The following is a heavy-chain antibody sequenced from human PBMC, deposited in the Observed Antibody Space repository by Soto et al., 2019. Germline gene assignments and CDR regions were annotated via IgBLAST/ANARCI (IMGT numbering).Heavy chain of an antibody. CDR1: GFTFSTFN. D-gene: IGHD2-8*01. CDR2: ITNSAYT. Sequence: EVRLVESGGGLVTPGGSLRLSCAASGFTFSTFNMNWVRQAPGKGLEWVSSITNSAYTSYADSVKGRFTIPRDNAKNSLYLQMNSLRAEDTAVYYCGLYDALFFDFWGQGALVTVSS. J-gene: IGHJ4*02. V-gene: IGHV3-21*01. CDR3: GLYDALFFDF.